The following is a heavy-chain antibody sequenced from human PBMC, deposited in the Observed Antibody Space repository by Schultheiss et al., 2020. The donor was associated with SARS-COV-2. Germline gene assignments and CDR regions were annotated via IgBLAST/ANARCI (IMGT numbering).Heavy chain of an antibody. CDR2: ISWNSGSI. Sequence: GGSLRLSCAASGFSFDDYAMHWVRQAPGKGLEWVSGISWNSGSIGYADSVKGRFTISRDNAKNSLSLQMNSLRAEDTAVYYCAREDSSSWYELDYWGQGTLVTVSS. CDR1: GFSFDDYA. V-gene: IGHV3-9*01. CDR3: AREDSSSWYELDY. J-gene: IGHJ4*02. D-gene: IGHD6-13*01.